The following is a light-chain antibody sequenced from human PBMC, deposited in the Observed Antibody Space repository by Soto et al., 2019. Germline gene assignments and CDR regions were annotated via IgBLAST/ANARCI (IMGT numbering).Light chain of an antibody. Sequence: EIVLTQSPVTLSLSPGERATLSCRASQSVSSYLAWYQQKPGQAPRLLIYDASNRATGIPARFSGSGSGTEFSLTISNLQPDDCATYYCQQYENYWTFGQGTKVDIK. J-gene: IGKJ1*01. CDR2: DAS. CDR3: QQYENYWT. CDR1: QSVSSY. V-gene: IGKV3-11*01.